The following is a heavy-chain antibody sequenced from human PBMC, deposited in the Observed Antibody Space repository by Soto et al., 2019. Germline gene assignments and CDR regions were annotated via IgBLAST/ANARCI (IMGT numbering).Heavy chain of an antibody. J-gene: IGHJ4*02. CDR1: EFTFSNYA. V-gene: IGHV3-23*01. CDR2: ISGSGGTT. Sequence: GGSLRLSCAASEFTFSNYAMSWVRQAPGKGLEWVSVISGSGGTTYYADSVKGRFTISRDNSKNTVYVQMNSLRAEDTAVYYCAKEAGIAVAGTKTYYFDYWGQGTLATVSS. D-gene: IGHD6-19*01. CDR3: AKEAGIAVAGTKTYYFDY.